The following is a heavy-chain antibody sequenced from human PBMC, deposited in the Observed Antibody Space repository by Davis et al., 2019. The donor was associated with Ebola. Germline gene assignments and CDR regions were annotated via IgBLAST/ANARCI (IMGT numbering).Heavy chain of an antibody. CDR3: ARDPPAGGWFNWFDP. CDR2: IKPSRGST. D-gene: IGHD6-19*01. CDR1: GYTFTSYY. J-gene: IGHJ5*02. Sequence: ASVKVSCKASGYTFTSYYLHWVRQAPGQGLEWMGIIKPSRGSTNYAQKFQGRVTMTRDTSTSTVYMELSSLRSEDTALYYCARDPPAGGWFNWFDPWGQGTLVTVSS. V-gene: IGHV1-46*01.